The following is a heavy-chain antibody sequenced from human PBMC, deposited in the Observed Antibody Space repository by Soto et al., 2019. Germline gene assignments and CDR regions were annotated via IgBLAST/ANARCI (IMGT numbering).Heavy chain of an antibody. J-gene: IGHJ6*02. V-gene: IGHV4-30-4*01. CDR2: ISYSGST. CDR3: ASQFGQDSSPERDIYYGMDV. Sequence: PSETLSLTCTVSGGSISSGDYYWSWIRQPPGKGLEWIGYISYSGSTYYNPSLKSRVTISVDTSKNQFSLKLSSVTAADTAVYYCASQFGQDSSPERDIYYGMDVWGQGTTVTVSS. D-gene: IGHD6-13*01. CDR1: GGSISSGDYY.